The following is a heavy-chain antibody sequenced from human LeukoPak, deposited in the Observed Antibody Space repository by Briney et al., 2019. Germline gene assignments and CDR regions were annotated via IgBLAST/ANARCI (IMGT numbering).Heavy chain of an antibody. J-gene: IGHJ3*02. CDR2: ISSSGSTI. CDR1: GFTFTSLG. CDR3: ARDPAGYSGYDFTFDI. V-gene: IGHV3-48*04. Sequence: GGSLRLSCPASGFTFTSLGMHWVRQAPGKGLEWVSYISSSGSTIYYADSVKGRFTISRDNAKNSLYLQMNSLRAEDTAVYYCARDPAGYSGYDFTFDIWGQGTMVTVSS. D-gene: IGHD5-12*01.